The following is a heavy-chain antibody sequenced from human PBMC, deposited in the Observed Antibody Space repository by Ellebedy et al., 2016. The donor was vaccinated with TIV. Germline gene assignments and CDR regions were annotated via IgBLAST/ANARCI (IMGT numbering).Heavy chain of an antibody. Sequence: GESLKISXKGFGYSFTSYWIGWVRQMPGKGLEWMGIIYPGDSDTRYSPSFQGQVTISADKSISTAYLQWSSLKASDTAMYYCARLQIRGSYLDSWFDPWGQGTLVTVSS. V-gene: IGHV5-51*01. J-gene: IGHJ5*02. D-gene: IGHD1-26*01. CDR3: ARLQIRGSYLDSWFDP. CDR1: GYSFTSYW. CDR2: IYPGDSDT.